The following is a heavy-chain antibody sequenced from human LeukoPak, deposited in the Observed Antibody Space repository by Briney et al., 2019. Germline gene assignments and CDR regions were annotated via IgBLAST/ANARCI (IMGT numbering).Heavy chain of an antibody. V-gene: IGHV4-59*01. CDR2: IYYSGST. CDR3: ARDMVRERSFDY. CDR1: GGSISSYY. J-gene: IGHJ4*02. Sequence: PSETLSLTCTVSGGSISSYYWSWIRRPPGKGLEWIGYIYYSGSTKYNPSLKSRVTISVDTSKNQFSLKLSSVTAADTAVYYCARDMVRERSFDYWGQGTLVTVSS. D-gene: IGHD3-10*01.